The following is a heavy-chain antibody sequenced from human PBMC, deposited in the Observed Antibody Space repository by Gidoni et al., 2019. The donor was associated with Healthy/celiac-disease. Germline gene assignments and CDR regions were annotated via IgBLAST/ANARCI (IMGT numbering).Heavy chain of an antibody. D-gene: IGHD6-13*01. J-gene: IGHJ4*02. CDR3: ARAADSSSWYDGGYYFDY. CDR1: GYTFPSYG. Sequence: QVQLVQSGAEVKKPGASVKVSCKASGYTFPSYGISWVRQAPGQGLELMGWISAYNGNTNYAQKLQGRVTMTTDTSTSTAYMELRSLRSDDTAVYYCARAADSSSWYDGGYYFDYWGQGTLVTVSS. V-gene: IGHV1-18*01. CDR2: ISAYNGNT.